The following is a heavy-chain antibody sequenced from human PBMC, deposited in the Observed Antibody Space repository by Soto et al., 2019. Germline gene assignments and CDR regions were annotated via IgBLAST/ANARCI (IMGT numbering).Heavy chain of an antibody. CDR1: GFTFSSYE. CDR3: ATPGGGAPLDV. D-gene: IGHD3-16*01. Sequence: PGGSLRLSCAASGFTFSSYEMNWVRQAPGKGLEWVSYISSSGSTIYYADSVKGRFTISRDNAKNSLYLQMNSLRAEDTAVYYCATPGGGAPLDVWGQGTTVTVSS. V-gene: IGHV3-48*03. J-gene: IGHJ6*02. CDR2: ISSSGSTI.